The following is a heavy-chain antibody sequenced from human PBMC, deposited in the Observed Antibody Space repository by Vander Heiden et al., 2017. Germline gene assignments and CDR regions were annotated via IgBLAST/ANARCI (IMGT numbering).Heavy chain of an antibody. CDR1: GSTFSSYA. CDR2: ISGSGGST. J-gene: IGHJ6*02. V-gene: IGHV3-23*01. D-gene: IGHD5-12*01. Sequence: EVQLLESGGGLVQPGGSLRLSCAASGSTFSSYAMSWVRQAPGKGLEWVSAISGSGGSTYYADSVKGRFTISRDNSKNTLYLQMNSLRAEDTAVYYCAKDSISGYDYRTYYYYGMDVWGQGTTVTVSS. CDR3: AKDSISGYDYRTYYYYGMDV.